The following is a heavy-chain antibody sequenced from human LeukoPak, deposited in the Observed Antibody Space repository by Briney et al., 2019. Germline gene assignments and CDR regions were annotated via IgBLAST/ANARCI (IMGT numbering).Heavy chain of an antibody. D-gene: IGHD3-22*01. CDR2: ISGDGGST. Sequence: GGSLRLSCAASGFTFDDYAMHWVRQAPGKGLEWVSLISGDGGSTYYADSVKGRFTISRDNSKNSLYLQMNSLRTEDTALYYCAKDVAPITMIFASDIWGQGTMVTVSS. CDR3: AKDVAPITMIFASDI. J-gene: IGHJ3*02. CDR1: GFTFDDYA. V-gene: IGHV3-43*02.